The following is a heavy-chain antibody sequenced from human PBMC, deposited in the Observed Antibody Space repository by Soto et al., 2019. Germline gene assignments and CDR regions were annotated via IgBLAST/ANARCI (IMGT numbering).Heavy chain of an antibody. D-gene: IGHD3-9*01. CDR2: ISYDGSNK. CDR3: AKTTGLRYFDWLFAFDY. CDR1: GFTFSSYG. V-gene: IGHV3-30*18. J-gene: IGHJ4*02. Sequence: QVQLVESGGGVVQPGRSLRLSCAASGFTFSSYGMHWVRQAPGKGLEWVAVISYDGSNKYYADTVKGRFTISRDNSKNTLYLQMNSLRAEDTAVYYCAKTTGLRYFDWLFAFDYWGQGTLVSVSS.